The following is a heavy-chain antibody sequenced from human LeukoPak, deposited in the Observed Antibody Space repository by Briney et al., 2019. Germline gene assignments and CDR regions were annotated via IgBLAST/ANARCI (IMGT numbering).Heavy chain of an antibody. D-gene: IGHD3-9*01. CDR3: AKGVLTDDFDY. CDR1: GFTFSNYG. J-gene: IGHJ4*02. Sequence: GGSLRLSCAASGFTFSNYGIHWVRQAPGKGLEWVAFIYYDGSSKYYADSVKGRFTISRDNSKNTLYLQMNSLRAEDTAVYYCAKGVLTDDFDYWGQGTLVTVSS. V-gene: IGHV3-30*02. CDR2: IYYDGSSK.